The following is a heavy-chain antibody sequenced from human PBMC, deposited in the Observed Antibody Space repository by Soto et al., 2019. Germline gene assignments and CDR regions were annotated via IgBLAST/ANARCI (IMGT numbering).Heavy chain of an antibody. Sequence: QVQLVQSGAGVKKPGASVKVSCKASGYTFTSYGISWVRQAPGQGLEWMGWISAYNGNANYAQNLQGRVTMTTDTSTSTAYMELRSLRSDDTAVYYCARNVCPRSGGSCHYYYYFGMNVWGQGTTVTVSS. CDR1: GYTFTSYG. D-gene: IGHD2-15*01. CDR3: ARNVCPRSGGSCHYYYYFGMNV. V-gene: IGHV1-18*04. J-gene: IGHJ6*02. CDR2: ISAYNGNA.